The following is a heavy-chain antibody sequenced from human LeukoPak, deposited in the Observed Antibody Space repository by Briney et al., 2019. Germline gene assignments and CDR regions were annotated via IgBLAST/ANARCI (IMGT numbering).Heavy chain of an antibody. CDR1: GFSFSNSW. V-gene: IGHV3-7*01. CDR3: ATSSDAHGNY. D-gene: IGHD2-2*01. CDR2: IRQDGSVK. Sequence: HPGGSLRLSCAASGFSFSNSWMSWVHQAPGKGLEWVANIRQDGSVKFYVGSVKGRFTISRDNAENSLYLQTNSLRAEDTAVYYCATSSDAHGNYWGQGTLVTVSS. J-gene: IGHJ4*02.